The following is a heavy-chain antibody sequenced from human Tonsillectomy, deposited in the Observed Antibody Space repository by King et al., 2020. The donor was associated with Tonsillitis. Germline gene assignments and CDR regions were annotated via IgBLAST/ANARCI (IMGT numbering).Heavy chain of an antibody. V-gene: IGHV3-33*05. J-gene: IGHJ6*02. D-gene: IGHD1-1*01. CDR3: ARGSLEDYYDMDV. CDR2: ISDDGSNK. CDR1: GLTFSTYG. Sequence: VQLVESGGGVVQPGRSLRLSCAASGLTFSTYGMHWVRQAPGKGLEWVAVISDDGSNKYSADSVKGRFTISRDNSKNTLYLQMNSLRAEDTAVYYCARGSLEDYYDMDVWGQGTTVTVSS.